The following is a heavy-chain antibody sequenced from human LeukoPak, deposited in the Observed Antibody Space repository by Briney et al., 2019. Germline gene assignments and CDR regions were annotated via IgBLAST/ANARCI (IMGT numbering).Heavy chain of an antibody. D-gene: IGHD3-10*01. CDR1: GFTFSSYG. Sequence: GGSLRLSCAASGFTFSSYGMHWVRQAPGKGLEWVAVIWYDGSNKYYADSVKGRFTISRDNSKNTLYLQMNSLRAEDTAVYYCARTSERGSGSYPFDYWGQGTLVTVSS. CDR2: IWYDGSNK. V-gene: IGHV3-33*01. J-gene: IGHJ4*02. CDR3: ARTSERGSGSYPFDY.